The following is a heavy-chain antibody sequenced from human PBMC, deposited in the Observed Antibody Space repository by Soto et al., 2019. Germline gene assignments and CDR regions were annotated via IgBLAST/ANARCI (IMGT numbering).Heavy chain of an antibody. J-gene: IGHJ3*02. CDR3: ARGDCTSTGCSGGGNAFDI. V-gene: IGHV4-34*01. CDR1: GGSFRGYY. D-gene: IGHD2-2*01. CDR2: INHSGST. Sequence: QVQLQQWGAGLLKPSETLSLTCAVYGGSFRGYYWSWIRQSPGKGLEWIGEINHSGSTNYNPSLESRLTISVDTSKNQFSLKLSSVTAADTTVYYCARGDCTSTGCSGGGNAFDIWGQGTTVTVSS.